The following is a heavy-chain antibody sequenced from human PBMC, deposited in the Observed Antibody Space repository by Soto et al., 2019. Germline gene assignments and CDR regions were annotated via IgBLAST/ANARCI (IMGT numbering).Heavy chain of an antibody. J-gene: IGHJ4*02. CDR2: ISYDGSNK. CDR1: GFTFSSYG. V-gene: IGHV3-30*18. CDR3: AKDSARYCSGGSCYYFDY. Sequence: GGSLRLSCAASGFTFSSYGMHWVCQAPGKGLEWVAVISYDGSNKYYADSVKGRFTISRDNSKNTLYLQMNSLRAEDTAVYYCAKDSARYCSGGSCYYFDYWGQGTLVTVSS. D-gene: IGHD2-15*01.